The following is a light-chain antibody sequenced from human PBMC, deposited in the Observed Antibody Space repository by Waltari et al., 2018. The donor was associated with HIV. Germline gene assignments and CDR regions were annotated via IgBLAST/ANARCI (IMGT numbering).Light chain of an antibody. CDR1: SSDVGGYNH. CDR2: GVS. CDR3: SSYTRSSTLGV. J-gene: IGLJ1*01. V-gene: IGLV2-14*03. Sequence: QSALTQPASVSGSPGQSITISCTRTSSDVGGYNHVYWYQQHPGTAPKLMIFGVSNRPSGVSNRFSGSKSGNTASLTISGLQAEDEADYYCSSYTRSSTLGVFGTGTKVTVL.